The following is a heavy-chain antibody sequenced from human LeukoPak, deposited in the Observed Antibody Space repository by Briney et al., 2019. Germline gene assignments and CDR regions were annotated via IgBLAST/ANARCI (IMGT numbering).Heavy chain of an antibody. V-gene: IGHV4-61*08. D-gene: IGHD3-9*01. CDR3: AGGLYYHFLTGSSFDS. CDR2: IYYSGST. J-gene: IGHJ4*02. Sequence: SETLSLTCTVSGGSISSGGYYWSWIRQPPGKGLEWIGYIYYSGSTNYSPSLKSRATISLDTSKNQFSLKLSSVTAADTAVYFCAGGLYYHFLTGSSFDSWGQGTLVTVPS. CDR1: GGSISSGGYY.